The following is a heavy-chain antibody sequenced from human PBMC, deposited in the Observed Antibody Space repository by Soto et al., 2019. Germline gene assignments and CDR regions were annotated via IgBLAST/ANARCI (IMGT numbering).Heavy chain of an antibody. V-gene: IGHV4-59*01. Sequence: VQLQESGPGLVKPSETLSLTCTVSGGSISGYYWSWMRQPPGKELEWIGSISFSGTTNYNPSLKSRITVSVDTSKSQFSLKLNSVTAADTAVYYCARASSGRSWFDPWGQGTLVTVSS. CDR2: ISFSGTT. D-gene: IGHD6-6*01. CDR1: GGSISGYY. J-gene: IGHJ5*02. CDR3: ARASSGRSWFDP.